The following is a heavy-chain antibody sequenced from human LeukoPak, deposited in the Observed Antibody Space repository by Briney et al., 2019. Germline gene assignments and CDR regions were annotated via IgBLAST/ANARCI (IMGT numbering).Heavy chain of an antibody. Sequence: ASETLSLTCTVSGGSISNDYWSWIRQPPGKGLEWIGYIYYSGSTNYNPSLKSRVTISVDTSKNQFSLKLSSVTAADTAVYYCARASVPAVDTHVFDYWGQGTLVTVSS. CDR2: IYYSGST. D-gene: IGHD5-18*01. V-gene: IGHV4-59*12. CDR1: GGSISNDY. J-gene: IGHJ4*02. CDR3: ARASVPAVDTHVFDY.